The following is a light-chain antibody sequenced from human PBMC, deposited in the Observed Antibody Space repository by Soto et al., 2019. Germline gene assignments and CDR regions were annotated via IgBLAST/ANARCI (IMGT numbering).Light chain of an antibody. CDR2: EGS. Sequence: QSALTQPASVSGSPGQSITISCTETSSDVGSYNLVSWYQQHPDKAPKLMIYEGSKRPSGVSNRFSGSKSGNTASLTISGLQAEDEAEDYCCSYAASSTSYVFGTGTKLTVL. CDR3: CSYAASSTSYV. V-gene: IGLV2-23*01. J-gene: IGLJ1*01. CDR1: SSDVGSYNL.